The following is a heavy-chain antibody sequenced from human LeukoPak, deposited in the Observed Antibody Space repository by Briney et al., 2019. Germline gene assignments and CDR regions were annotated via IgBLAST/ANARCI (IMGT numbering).Heavy chain of an antibody. CDR1: GGSISSGGYY. CDR2: IYYSGST. J-gene: IGHJ4*02. V-gene: IGHV4-31*03. CDR3: ARGRNSSGWLFDY. Sequence: SQTLSLTCTVSGGSISSGGYYWSWIRQHPGKGLEWTGYIYYSGSTYYNPSLKSRVTISVDTSKNQFSLKLSSVTAADTAVYYCARGRNSSGWLFDYWGQGTLVTVSS. D-gene: IGHD6-13*01.